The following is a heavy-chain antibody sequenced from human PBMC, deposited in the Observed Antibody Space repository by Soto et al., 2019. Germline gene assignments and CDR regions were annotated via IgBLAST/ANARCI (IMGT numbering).Heavy chain of an antibody. CDR2: IKEDGGEK. J-gene: IGHJ4*02. Sequence: EVQLVESGGGLVQSGGSLRLSCEASGFSFITYWMNWVRQAPGKGLEWLASIKEDGGEKQYVDSVKGRFTISRDNAKNSLYLQMNSLSEEDTAVYYCVRAISGSFALWGQGTLVIVSS. CDR3: VRAISGSFAL. D-gene: IGHD3-9*01. V-gene: IGHV3-7*04. CDR1: GFSFITYW.